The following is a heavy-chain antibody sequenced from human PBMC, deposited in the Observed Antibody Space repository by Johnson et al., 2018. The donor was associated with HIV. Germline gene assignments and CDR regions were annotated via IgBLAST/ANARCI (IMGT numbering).Heavy chain of an antibody. Sequence: EVQLVESGGGVVRPGGSLRFSCAASGFIFDDYGMNWVRQAPGKGLEWVSGINWDGGSTGSADSVKGRFTISRDNSKNTLYLQMNSLKAEDTAVYYCVSSGCQRCAFDIWGQGTMVTVSS. CDR3: VSSGCQRCAFDI. D-gene: IGHD6-19*01. J-gene: IGHJ3*02. CDR1: GFIFDDYG. V-gene: IGHV3-20*04. CDR2: INWDGGST.